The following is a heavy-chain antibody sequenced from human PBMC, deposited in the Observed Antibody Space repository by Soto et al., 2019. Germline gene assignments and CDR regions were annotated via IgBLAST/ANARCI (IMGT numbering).Heavy chain of an antibody. D-gene: IGHD3-10*01. Sequence: QVQLVESGGGLVKPGGSLRLSCAASGLTFSDCYMNWIRQAPGKGLEWVSYISSSGSSINYAGSVKGRFTIARDNAKTSLYLQMNSLTAEDTAMYYCAGVRFGEWGYAMDVWGQGTTVTVSS. CDR2: ISSSGSSI. V-gene: IGHV3-11*01. CDR1: GLTFSDCY. CDR3: AGVRFGEWGYAMDV. J-gene: IGHJ6*02.